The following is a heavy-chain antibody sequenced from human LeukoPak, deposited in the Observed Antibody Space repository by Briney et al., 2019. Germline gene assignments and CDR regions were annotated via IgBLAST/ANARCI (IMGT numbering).Heavy chain of an antibody. Sequence: SETLSLTCGVSRYSISSGDYWGWVRQPPEKGLEWIGSFHHRGSTYYNTSLKSRLTIPVNTSNNQFSLNLTSVAAADTAVYYCARAFSPSSWANWFDPWGQGTLVTVSS. D-gene: IGHD6-13*01. V-gene: IGHV4-38-2*01. CDR1: RYSISSGDY. CDR2: FHHRGST. J-gene: IGHJ5*02. CDR3: ARAFSPSSWANWFDP.